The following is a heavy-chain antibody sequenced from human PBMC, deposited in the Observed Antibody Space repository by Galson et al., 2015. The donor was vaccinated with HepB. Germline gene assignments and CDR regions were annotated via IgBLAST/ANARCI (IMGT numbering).Heavy chain of an antibody. Sequence: SLRLSCAASGFTFRGYSMTWVRQAPGKGLEWVSYISGSSSVIYYADSVKGRFTISRDNAKNSLYLQMNSLRDEDTAAYYCARDWTGYGHFDFWGQGTLVTVSS. J-gene: IGHJ4*02. CDR2: ISGSSSVI. CDR1: GFTFRGYS. V-gene: IGHV3-48*02. CDR3: ARDWTGYGHFDF. D-gene: IGHD3/OR15-3a*01.